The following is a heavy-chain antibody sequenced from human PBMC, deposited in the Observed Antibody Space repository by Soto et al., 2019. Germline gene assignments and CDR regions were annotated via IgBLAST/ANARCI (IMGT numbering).Heavy chain of an antibody. D-gene: IGHD3-10*01. Sequence: PGESLKISCKGSGYTFTSYWIGWVRQMPGKGLEWMGIIHPADSDIRYSPSFQGQVTISADKSIGTAYLQWSSLKASDTAMYYCARRQYYGSGSYYTHFDYWGQGTLVTVSS. CDR2: IHPADSDI. V-gene: IGHV5-51*01. CDR1: GYTFTSYW. CDR3: ARRQYYGSGSYYTHFDY. J-gene: IGHJ4*02.